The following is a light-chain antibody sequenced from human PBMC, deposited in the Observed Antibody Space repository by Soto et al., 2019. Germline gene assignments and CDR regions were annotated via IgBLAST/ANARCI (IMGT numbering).Light chain of an antibody. CDR1: KNDIGVYDF. Sequence: QSALTQPPSASGSPGQSVTISCTGTKNDIGVYDFVSWYQHHPGKAPRLIIYEVVQRPSGVPDRFSGSKSGNTASLTVSGLQAADHADYFFNSYAGTTTYVFGSATKVTVL. J-gene: IGLJ1*01. CDR2: EVV. CDR3: NSYAGTTTYV. V-gene: IGLV2-8*01.